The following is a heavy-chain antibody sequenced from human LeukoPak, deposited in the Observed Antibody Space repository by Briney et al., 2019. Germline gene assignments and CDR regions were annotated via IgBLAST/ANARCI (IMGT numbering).Heavy chain of an antibody. V-gene: IGHV3-49*04. Sequence: GGSLRLSCTASGFTFGDYAMSWVRQAPGKGLEWVGFIRSKAYGGTTEYAASVKGRFTISRDDSKSIAYQQMNSLKTEDTAVYYCTRAGYDILTGYYPDFDYWGQGTLVTVSS. D-gene: IGHD3-9*01. J-gene: IGHJ4*02. CDR3: TRAGYDILTGYYPDFDY. CDR2: IRSKAYGGTT. CDR1: GFTFGDYA.